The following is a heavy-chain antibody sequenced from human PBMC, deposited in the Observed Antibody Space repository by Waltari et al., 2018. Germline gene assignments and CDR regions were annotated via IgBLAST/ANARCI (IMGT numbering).Heavy chain of an antibody. CDR3: AREERYYDFWSGYRN. V-gene: IGHV4-30-4*08. D-gene: IGHD3-3*01. CDR1: GGSISSGDYY. Sequence: QVQLQESGPGLVKPSQTLSLTCTVSGGSISSGDYYCSWIRQPPGKGLEWIGYIYYSGSTYYHPSLKSRVTISVDTSKNQFSLKLSSVTAADTAVYYCAREERYYDFWSGYRNWGQGTLVTVSS. J-gene: IGHJ4*02. CDR2: IYYSGST.